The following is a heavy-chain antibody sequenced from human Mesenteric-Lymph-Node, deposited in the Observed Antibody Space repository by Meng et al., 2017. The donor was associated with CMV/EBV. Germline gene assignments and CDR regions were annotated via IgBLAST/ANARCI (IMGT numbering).Heavy chain of an antibody. Sequence: GGSLRLSCAASGFTFSSYALSWVRQAPGKGLEWVAFIRFDGSHTYYADSVKGRFTLSRDNSKNTLDMQMNSLRSEDTAVYYCAKQMALIVVSGESEYRSFDYWGQGTLVTVSS. J-gene: IGHJ4*02. CDR2: IRFDGSHT. V-gene: IGHV3-30*02. CDR3: AKQMALIVVSGESEYRSFDY. CDR1: GFTFSSYA. D-gene: IGHD1-26*01.